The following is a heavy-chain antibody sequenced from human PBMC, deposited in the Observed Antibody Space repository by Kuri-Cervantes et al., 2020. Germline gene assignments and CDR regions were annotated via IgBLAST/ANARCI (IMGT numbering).Heavy chain of an antibody. J-gene: IGHJ4*02. CDR3: ARGGGSQWFDN. CDR2: ISSSSSYI. Sequence: GESLKISCAASGFTFSSYSMNWVRQAPGKGLEWVSSISSSSSYIYYADSVKGRFTISRDNAKNTLYLQMNSLRAEDTAVYYCARGGGSQWFDNWGQGTLVTVSS. D-gene: IGHD1-26*01. CDR1: GFTFSSYS. V-gene: IGHV3-21*01.